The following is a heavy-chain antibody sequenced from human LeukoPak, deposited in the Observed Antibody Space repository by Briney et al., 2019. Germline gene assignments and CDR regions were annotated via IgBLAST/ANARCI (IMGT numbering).Heavy chain of an antibody. CDR2: MNPISVIT. CDR3: ARAKFASGWYLPYYYYYMDV. Sequence: GAPLRSSCKTPRDTFISYVIKSVRQATRHRLEWVGWMNPISVITHYAQKFQGRVTMTGNTAISTAYMELSSLRSEDTAVYYCARAKFASGWYLPYYYYYMDVWGKGTTVTISS. J-gene: IGHJ6*03. CDR1: RDTFISYV. V-gene: IGHV1-8*01. D-gene: IGHD6-19*01.